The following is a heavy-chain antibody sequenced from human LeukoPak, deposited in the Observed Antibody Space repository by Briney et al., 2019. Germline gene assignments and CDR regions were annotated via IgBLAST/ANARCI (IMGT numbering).Heavy chain of an antibody. CDR1: GGSISSGGYY. V-gene: IGHV4-31*03. CDR2: IYYSGST. D-gene: IGHD2-2*01. CDR3: AREVLYGYCSSTSCSCWFDP. Sequence: SQTLSLTCTVSGGSISSGGYYWSWIRQHPGKGLEWIGYIYYSGSTYYNPSLKSRVTISVDTSKNQFSLKLSSVTAADTAVYYCAREVLYGYCSSTSCSCWFDPWGQGTLVTVSP. J-gene: IGHJ5*02.